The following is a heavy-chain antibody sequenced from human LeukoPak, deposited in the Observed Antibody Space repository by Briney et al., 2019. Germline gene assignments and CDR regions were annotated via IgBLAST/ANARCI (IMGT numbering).Heavy chain of an antibody. V-gene: IGHV4-39*02. J-gene: IGHJ4*02. Sequence: PSETLSLTCTVSGVSITSSSYYWGWIRQPPGKGPEWIGSIHYGANTYRNPSLKSRVTISMDTSKNHFSLSLSSVTAADTAVYYCARNDAKMVTVDYWGQGTLVTVS. CDR3: ARNDAKMVTVDY. CDR1: GVSITSSSYY. D-gene: IGHD2-21*02. CDR2: IHYGANT.